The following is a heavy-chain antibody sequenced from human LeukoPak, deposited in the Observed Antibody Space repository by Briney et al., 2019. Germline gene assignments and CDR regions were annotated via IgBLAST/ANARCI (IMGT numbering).Heavy chain of an antibody. V-gene: IGHV1-69*02. Sequence: SVKVSCKASGYTFTDYNMYSVRQAPGQGLEWMGRIIPILGIANYAQKFQGRVTITADKSTSTAYMELSSLRSEDTAVYYCARGPPLYYYDSSGLPDFYYWGQGTLVTVSS. J-gene: IGHJ4*02. D-gene: IGHD3-22*01. CDR3: ARGPPLYYYDSSGLPDFYY. CDR2: IIPILGIA. CDR1: GYTFTDYN.